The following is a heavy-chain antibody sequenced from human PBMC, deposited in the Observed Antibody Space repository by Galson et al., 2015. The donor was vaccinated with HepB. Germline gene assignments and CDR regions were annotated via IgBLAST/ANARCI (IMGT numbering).Heavy chain of an antibody. CDR2: IDHSGRS. CDR3: ARVAPIVVVPAALSSPVTAPGPIDN. D-gene: IGHD2-2*01. Sequence: SETLSLTCAVYGGSFSGNYWTWIRQPPGKGLEWIGQIDHSGRSNYNPSLRSRVTISIDTSKNQLSLKATSMSAADSAVYYCARVAPIVVVPAALSSPVTAPGPIDNWSQGTLVTVSS. CDR1: GGSFSGNY. V-gene: IGHV4-34*01. J-gene: IGHJ4*02.